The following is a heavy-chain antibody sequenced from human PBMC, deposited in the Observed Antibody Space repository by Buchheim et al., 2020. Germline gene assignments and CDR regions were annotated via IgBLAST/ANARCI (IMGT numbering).Heavy chain of an antibody. J-gene: IGHJ6*02. V-gene: IGHV4-39*01. CDR2: IYYSGST. D-gene: IGHD6-19*01. CDR3: GCLGVDGLVLSIMDV. CDR1: GGSISSSSYY. Sequence: QLQLQESGPGLVKPSETLSLTCTVSGGSISSSSYYWGWIRQPPGKGLEWIGSIYYSGSTYYNPSLKSRVTISVDTSTNQFSLKLSSVTAADTAVYYCGCLGVDGLVLSIMDVWGQGTT.